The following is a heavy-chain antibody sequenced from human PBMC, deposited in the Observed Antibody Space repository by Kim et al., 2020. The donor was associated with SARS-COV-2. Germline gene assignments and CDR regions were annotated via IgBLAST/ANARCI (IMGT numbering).Heavy chain of an antibody. CDR3: ATGRGHSTSSEYDY. V-gene: IGHV3-30*03. CDR1: VFTFSSYG. Sequence: GGSLRLSCAGSVFTFSSYGIHWVRQAPAKGLEWVAVITSDGNDKYYADSVKGRFTISRDNSKNTVYLQMNTLGPEDSGVYHCATGRGHSTSSEYDYWGQGTLVTVSS. CDR2: ITSDGNDK. J-gene: IGHJ4*02. D-gene: IGHD6-6*01.